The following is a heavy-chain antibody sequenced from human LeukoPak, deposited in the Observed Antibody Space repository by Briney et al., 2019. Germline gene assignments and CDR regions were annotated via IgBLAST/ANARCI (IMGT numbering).Heavy chain of an antibody. CDR2: IYYSGST. CDR3: ARDRSIAARLGWFDP. Sequence: SETLSLTCSVSGGSISSYYWSWIRQPPGKGLEWIGYIYYSGSTNYNPSLKSRVTISVDTSKNQFSLKLSSVTAADTAVYYCARDRSIAARLGWFDPWGQGTLATVSS. V-gene: IGHV4-59*01. J-gene: IGHJ5*02. CDR1: GGSISSYY. D-gene: IGHD6-6*01.